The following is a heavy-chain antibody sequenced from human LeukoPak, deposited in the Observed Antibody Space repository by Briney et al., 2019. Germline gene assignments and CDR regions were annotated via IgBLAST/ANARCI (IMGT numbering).Heavy chain of an antibody. CDR3: ARGATNGDYLSPPFDY. CDR1: GFALSRYS. D-gene: IGHD4-17*01. Sequence: GGSLRPSCEASGFALSRYSMNWVRQAPGKGLEWVSSISSSNRYIWYGDSLKGRFTISRDNAKNSLLLQMNSLRADDTALYYCARGATNGDYLSPPFDYWGQGTLVTVSS. J-gene: IGHJ4*02. CDR2: ISSSNRYI. V-gene: IGHV3-21*01.